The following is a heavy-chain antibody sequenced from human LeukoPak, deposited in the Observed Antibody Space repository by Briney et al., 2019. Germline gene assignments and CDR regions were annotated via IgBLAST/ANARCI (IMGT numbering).Heavy chain of an antibody. CDR3: ASGGPRGQRPPLAARFAFDI. Sequence: SETLSLTCAVYGGSFSGYYWSWIRQPPGKGLEWIGEINHSGSTNYNPSLKSRVTISVDTSKNQFSLKLSSVTAADTAGYYCASGGPRGQRPPLAARFAFDIGGKGTMVTASS. D-gene: IGHD6-6*01. V-gene: IGHV4-34*01. CDR1: GGSFSGYY. J-gene: IGHJ3*02. CDR2: INHSGST.